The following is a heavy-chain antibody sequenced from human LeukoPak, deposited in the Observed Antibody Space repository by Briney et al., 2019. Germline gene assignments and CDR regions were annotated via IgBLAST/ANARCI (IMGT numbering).Heavy chain of an antibody. J-gene: IGHJ4*02. CDR1: GGSIGSYY. CDR3: AKSSYSIFDY. V-gene: IGHV4-59*08. D-gene: IGHD5-18*01. Sequence: SETLSLTCTVSGGSIGSYYWSWIRQPPGKGLEWIGYIYYSGSTYYNPSLRSRVTISVDTSKNQFSLKLSSVTAADTAVYYCAKSSYSIFDYWGQGTLVTVSS. CDR2: IYYSGST.